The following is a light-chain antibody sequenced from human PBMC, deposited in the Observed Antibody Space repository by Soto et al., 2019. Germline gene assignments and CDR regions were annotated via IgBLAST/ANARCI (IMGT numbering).Light chain of an antibody. V-gene: IGKV1-27*01. CDR2: AAS. CDR3: QKYDSAPRT. CDR1: QSVSNY. J-gene: IGKJ1*01. Sequence: DIPMTQTQSTLSGSVGDRATISCQASQSVSNYLAWYQQKPGQPPVLLIYAASTLKPGIPSRFSGSGAGTEFTLTISSLQPEDFAVYYCQKYDSAPRTFGQGTKVDI.